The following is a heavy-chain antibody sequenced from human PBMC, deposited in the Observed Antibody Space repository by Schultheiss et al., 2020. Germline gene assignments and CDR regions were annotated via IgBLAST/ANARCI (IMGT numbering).Heavy chain of an antibody. CDR1: GFTFSSYG. D-gene: IGHD3-22*01. Sequence: GWSLRLSCAASGFTFSSYGMHWVRQAPGKGLEWVAVISYDGSNKYYADSVKGRFTISRDNSKNTLYLQMNSLRAEDTAVYYCAKDGIYYYDSSGYQGFDYWGQGTLVTVS. J-gene: IGHJ4*02. CDR3: AKDGIYYYDSSGYQGFDY. V-gene: IGHV3-30*18. CDR2: ISYDGSNK.